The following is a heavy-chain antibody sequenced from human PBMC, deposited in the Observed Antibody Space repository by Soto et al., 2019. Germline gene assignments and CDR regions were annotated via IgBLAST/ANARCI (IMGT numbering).Heavy chain of an antibody. V-gene: IGHV3-21*01. CDR2: IDTSSSYL. D-gene: IGHD3-22*01. Sequence: GGSLRLSCATSGFTFSSFSMNWVRQAPGKDLEWISSIDTSSSYLYYADSVRGRFTISRDNFKNTLYLQMNSLRAEDTAVYYCAKDTYYHDSSGFYVFDYWGQGTPVTVSS. CDR1: GFTFSSFS. CDR3: AKDTYYHDSSGFYVFDY. J-gene: IGHJ4*02.